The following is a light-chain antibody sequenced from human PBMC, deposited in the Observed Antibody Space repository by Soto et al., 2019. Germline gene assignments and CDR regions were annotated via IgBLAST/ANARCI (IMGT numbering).Light chain of an antibody. CDR1: QGISRS. CDR3: QQADTFTIT. J-gene: IGKJ5*01. Sequence: DIEMTQSPSSVSASVGDRVTISCEASQGISRSLAWYQQKPGKAPKLLIYAASSLQSGVPSRLRGSGFGTDLTITISSMKNEDSEIYYCQQADTFTITFGPGTRLEIK. V-gene: IGKV1D-12*01. CDR2: AAS.